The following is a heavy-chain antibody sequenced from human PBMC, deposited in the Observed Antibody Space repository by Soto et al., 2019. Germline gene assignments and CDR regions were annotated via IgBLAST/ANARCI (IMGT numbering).Heavy chain of an antibody. CDR2: IYYSGST. Sequence: PSETLSLTCTVSGGSISSGDYYWSWILHPPGKGLEWIGYIYYSGSTYYNPSLKSRVTISVDTSKNQFSLKLSSVTAAGTAVYYCARYPEFRNAFDIWGQGTMVTVSS. CDR3: ARYPEFRNAFDI. J-gene: IGHJ3*02. CDR1: GGSISSGDYY. D-gene: IGHD3-10*01. V-gene: IGHV4-30-4*01.